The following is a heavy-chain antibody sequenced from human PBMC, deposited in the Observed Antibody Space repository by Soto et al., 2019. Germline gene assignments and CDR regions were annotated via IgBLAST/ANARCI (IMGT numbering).Heavy chain of an antibody. Sequence: PSETLSLTSTVSDGSISRSTFYWGWIRQPPGKGLEWIGNIYYSGSTNYNPSLKSRVTISVDTSKNQFSLKLSSVTAADTAVYYCARAERGYCTNGVCPSPAFDIWGQGTMVTVSS. D-gene: IGHD2-8*01. CDR2: IYYSGST. V-gene: IGHV4-39*07. CDR3: ARAERGYCTNGVCPSPAFDI. CDR1: DGSISRSTFY. J-gene: IGHJ3*02.